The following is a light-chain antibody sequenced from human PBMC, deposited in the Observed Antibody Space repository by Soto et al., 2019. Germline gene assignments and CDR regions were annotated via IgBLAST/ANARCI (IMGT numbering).Light chain of an antibody. J-gene: IGLJ1*01. CDR2: EVN. CDR3: SSFTTSSTSV. V-gene: IGLV2-14*01. CDR1: MSDIGAHNY. Sequence: QAALAQPASVSGSPGQSTTISCTGTMSDIGAHNYVCWYQQYPGRAPKLMVYEVNNRPSGVSNRFSGSTSGNTASLTISGLQAEDEADYYCSSFTTSSTSVVGAGTKVTVL.